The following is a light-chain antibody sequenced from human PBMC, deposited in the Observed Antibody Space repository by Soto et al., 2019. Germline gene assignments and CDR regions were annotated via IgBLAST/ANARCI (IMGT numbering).Light chain of an antibody. Sequence: ITISCTGTSSDVGGYNYVSWYQQHPGKAPKLMIYDVSNWPSGVSNRFSGSKSGNTASLTISGLQAEDKADYYCSSYTNSSPFVFGTGTKVTVL. CDR3: SSYTNSSPFV. CDR2: DVS. CDR1: SSDVGGYNY. J-gene: IGLJ1*01. V-gene: IGLV2-14*04.